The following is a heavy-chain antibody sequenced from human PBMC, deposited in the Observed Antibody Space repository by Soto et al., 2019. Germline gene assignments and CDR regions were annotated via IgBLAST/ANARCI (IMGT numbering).Heavy chain of an antibody. CDR1: GGSISSSSYY. Sequence: SETLSLTCTVSGGSISSSSYYWGWIRQPPGKGLEWIGSIYYSGSTYYNPSLKSRVTISVDTSKNQFSLKLSSVTAADTAVYYCARSITIFGVVQYNWFDPWGQGTLVTVSS. V-gene: IGHV4-39*01. J-gene: IGHJ5*02. CDR3: ARSITIFGVVQYNWFDP. CDR2: IYYSGST. D-gene: IGHD3-3*01.